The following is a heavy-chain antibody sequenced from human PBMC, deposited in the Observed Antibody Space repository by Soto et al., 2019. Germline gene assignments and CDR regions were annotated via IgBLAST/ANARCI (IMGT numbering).Heavy chain of an antibody. J-gene: IGHJ6*02. CDR1: GYTFTSYG. CDR3: AKGRSYYYYYGVDV. CDR2: ISAYNGNT. Sequence: ASVKVSCKASGYTFTSYGISWVRQAPGQGLEWMGWISAYNGNTNYAQKLQGRVTMTTDNSKSTLYLQMNSLRAEDTALYYCAKGRSYYYYYGVDVWGQGTTVTVSS. V-gene: IGHV1-18*01.